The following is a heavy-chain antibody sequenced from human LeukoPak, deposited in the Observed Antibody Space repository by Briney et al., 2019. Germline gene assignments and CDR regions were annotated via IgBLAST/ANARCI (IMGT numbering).Heavy chain of an antibody. Sequence: SETLSLTCTVSGGSISSYYWSWIRQPPGKGLEWIGYIYYSGSTNYNPSLKSRVTISVDTSKNQFSLKLSSVTAADTAVYYCARDARGYSYIDYWGQGTLVTVSS. CDR2: IYYSGST. CDR1: GGSISSYY. V-gene: IGHV4-59*01. J-gene: IGHJ4*02. D-gene: IGHD5-18*01. CDR3: ARDARGYSYIDY.